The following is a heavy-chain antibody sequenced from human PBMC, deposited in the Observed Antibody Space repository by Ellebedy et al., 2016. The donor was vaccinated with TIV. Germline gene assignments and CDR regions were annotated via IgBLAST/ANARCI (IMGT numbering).Heavy chain of an antibody. V-gene: IGHV3-30-3*01. CDR1: GFTFSDYR. CDR2: ISYNGSTK. D-gene: IGHD2-2*03. Sequence: GESLKISCAVSGFTFSDYRLHWVRQAPGKGLEWVAPISYNGSTKYYADSVKGRFIISRDYSRNTMYLQMNSLRPGDTAVHYCARDRWISGLRLARGLDYWGQGSLVTV. CDR3: ARDRWISGLRLARGLDY. J-gene: IGHJ4*02.